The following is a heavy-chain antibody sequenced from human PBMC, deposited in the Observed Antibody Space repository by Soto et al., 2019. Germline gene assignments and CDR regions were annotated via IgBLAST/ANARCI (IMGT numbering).Heavy chain of an antibody. CDR3: ARAINWNYGSSWFDP. V-gene: IGHV5-51*01. Sequence: GESLKISCNGSGYSFTIYCIGWVRQMPGKGLDWMGIIYPGDSDTRYSPSFQGQVTISADKSISTAYLQWSSLKASDTAMYYCARAINWNYGSSWFDPWGQGTLVTVSS. D-gene: IGHD1-7*01. J-gene: IGHJ5*02. CDR2: IYPGDSDT. CDR1: GYSFTIYC.